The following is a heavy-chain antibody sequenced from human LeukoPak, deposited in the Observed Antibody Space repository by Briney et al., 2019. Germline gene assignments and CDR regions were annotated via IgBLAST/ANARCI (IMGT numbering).Heavy chain of an antibody. V-gene: IGHV2-5*01. CDR2: IYWNDAK. J-gene: IGHJ4*02. Sequence: GSGPTLVNPTQTLTLTCTFSGFSLTTSAGGVGWIRQPPGKALEWLAVIYWNDAKRYSPSLKTRLTITKDTSKNQVVLTMTNMDPVDTATYYCALTKAGGGTLWYFHYWGQGTLVTVSS. D-gene: IGHD3-16*01. CDR3: ALTKAGGGTLWYFHY. CDR1: GFSLTTSAGG.